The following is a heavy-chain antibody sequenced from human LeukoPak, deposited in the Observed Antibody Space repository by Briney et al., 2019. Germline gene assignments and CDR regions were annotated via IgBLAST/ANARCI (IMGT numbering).Heavy chain of an antibody. D-gene: IGHD2-2*01. J-gene: IGHJ4*02. CDR1: GFTFSSYG. CDR3: ARDRSGVVVPAAPFDY. CDR2: IWYDGSNK. V-gene: IGHV3-33*01. Sequence: PGGSLRLSCAASGFTFSSYGMHWVRQAPGKGLERGAVIWYDGSNKYYADSVKGRFTISRDNSKNTLYLQMNSLRAEDTAVYYCARDRSGVVVPAAPFDYWGQGTLVTVSS.